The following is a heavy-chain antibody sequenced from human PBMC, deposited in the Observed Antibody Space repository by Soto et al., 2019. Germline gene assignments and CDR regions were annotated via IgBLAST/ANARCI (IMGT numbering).Heavy chain of an antibody. CDR2: FRTSGDGGTT. CDR1: GFTFSSYS. D-gene: IGHD3-10*01. Sequence: GGSLRLSCAASGFTFSSYSMSWVRQAPGKGPEWVSGFRTSGDGGTTYYADSVKGRFTISRDNSKNMLFLQMNSLRAEDTAIYYCAKKVNSGPGSQYFDYWGQGTLDTVSS. CDR3: AKKVNSGPGSQYFDY. J-gene: IGHJ4*02. V-gene: IGHV3-23*01.